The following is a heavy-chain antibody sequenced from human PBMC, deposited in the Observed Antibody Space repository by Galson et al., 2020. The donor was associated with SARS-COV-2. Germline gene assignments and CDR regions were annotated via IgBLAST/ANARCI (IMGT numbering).Heavy chain of an antibody. D-gene: IGHD3-22*01. CDR2: ISTTSSYI. Sequence: NSGGSLRLSCEASTVSFSGYGLNWVRQAPGKGLEWVSFISTTSSYIYYADSVKGRFTISRDNAKNSLYLQMNSLRVEDTAVYYCAREDYYVSKAVAFDIWGQGTMVTVSS. CDR1: TVSFSGYG. V-gene: IGHV3-21*01. CDR3: AREDYYVSKAVAFDI. J-gene: IGHJ3*02.